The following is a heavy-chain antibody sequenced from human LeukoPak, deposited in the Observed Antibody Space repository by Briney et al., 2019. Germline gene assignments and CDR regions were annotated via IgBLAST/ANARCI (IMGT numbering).Heavy chain of an antibody. V-gene: IGHV3-21*01. CDR1: GFTFSGDA. Sequence: GGSLRLSSAASGFTFSGDAMSWVRQAPGQGRKWGSSISSSSSYIYYADSVKGRFTISRDNAKNSLSLQLNSLRGEDTAVYYGARDLPYVDTAMGYPDQSPFDYWGQGTLVTVSS. CDR3: ARDLPYVDTAMGYPDQSPFDY. CDR2: ISSSSSYI. J-gene: IGHJ4*02. D-gene: IGHD5-18*01.